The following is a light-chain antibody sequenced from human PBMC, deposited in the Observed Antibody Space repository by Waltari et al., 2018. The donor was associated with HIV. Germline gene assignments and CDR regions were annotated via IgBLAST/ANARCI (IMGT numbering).Light chain of an antibody. J-gene: IGLJ1*01. V-gene: IGLV2-14*01. CDR2: EVS. Sequence: QSVLTQPASVSGSPGQSITISCTGASSAVGDYNSVSWYQQSPGQAPKLLIYEVSDRPSGVSNRFSGSKSGNTASLTISGLQPEDESNYYCSSYSKSNSLVFGTGTKVTVL. CDR1: SSAVGDYNS. CDR3: SSYSKSNSLV.